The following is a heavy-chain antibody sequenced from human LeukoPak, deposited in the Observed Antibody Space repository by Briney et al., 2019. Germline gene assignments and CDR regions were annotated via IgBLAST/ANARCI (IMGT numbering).Heavy chain of an antibody. V-gene: IGHV4-59*01. Sequence: SETLSLTCTVSGGSIISYYWSWIRQSPQKGLEWIAYIHSSGKTNYNPSLKSRVTISVDTSKNQFSLKVTSMTAADTGVYYCASSGWYEGGIDWGQGTLVTVSS. D-gene: IGHD6-19*01. CDR1: GGSIISYY. J-gene: IGHJ4*02. CDR2: IHSSGKT. CDR3: ASSGWYEGGID.